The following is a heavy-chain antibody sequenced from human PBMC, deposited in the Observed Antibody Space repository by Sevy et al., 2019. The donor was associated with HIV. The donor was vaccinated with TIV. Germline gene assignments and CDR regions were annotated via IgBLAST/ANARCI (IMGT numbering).Heavy chain of an antibody. J-gene: IGHJ4*02. CDR2: IWNDGSNK. CDR1: GSTFSDFG. Sequence: GWSLRLSCAASGSTFSDFGMQWVRQAPGKGLQWVAVIWNDGSNKYYANSVKGRFTTSRDNSSNPLYLQMNSLRAEDTAVYYCARDVRGEGIRPGDLDYWGQGTLVTVSS. CDR3: ARDVRGEGIRPGDLDY. D-gene: IGHD3-10*02. V-gene: IGHV3-33*01.